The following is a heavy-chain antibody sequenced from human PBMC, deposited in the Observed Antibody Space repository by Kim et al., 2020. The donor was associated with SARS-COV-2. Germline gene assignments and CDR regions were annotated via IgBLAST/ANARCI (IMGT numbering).Heavy chain of an antibody. D-gene: IGHD5-18*01. CDR1: GFTFRIYG. Sequence: GGSLRLSCADSGFTFRIYGMHWVRQAPGKGLEWVAVISYDGSNKYSADSVKGRFTISRDNSKNTLYLQMNSLRAEDTAVYYCAKGIQLWPYYYYGMDVWG. CDR3: AKGIQLWPYYYYGMDV. V-gene: IGHV3-30*18. J-gene: IGHJ6*01. CDR2: ISYDGSNK.